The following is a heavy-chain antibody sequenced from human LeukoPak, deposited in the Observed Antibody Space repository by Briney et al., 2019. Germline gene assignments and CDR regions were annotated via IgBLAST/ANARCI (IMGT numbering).Heavy chain of an antibody. Sequence: GGSLRLSCAASGFTFDDYAMHWVRQAPGKGLEWVSGISWNSGSIDYADSVKGRFTISRDNSKNTLYLQMNSLRAEDTAVYYCARERIRASYYFDYWGQGTLVTVSS. V-gene: IGHV3-9*01. CDR1: GFTFDDYA. CDR2: ISWNSGSI. CDR3: ARERIRASYYFDY. J-gene: IGHJ4*02. D-gene: IGHD6-6*01.